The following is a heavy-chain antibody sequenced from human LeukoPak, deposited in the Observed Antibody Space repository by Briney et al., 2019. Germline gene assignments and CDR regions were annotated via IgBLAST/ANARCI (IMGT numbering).Heavy chain of an antibody. V-gene: IGHV3-48*03. CDR1: GFTFSSYE. D-gene: IGHD3-16*02. CDR2: ISGSGSTI. J-gene: IGHJ4*02. Sequence: GGSLGLSCAASGFTFSSYEMNWVRQAPGKGLEWVSYISGSGSTIYYADSVKGRFTISRDNAKNSLYLQMNSLRAEDTAVYYCARESFTFGGVIAPDFDYWGQGTLVTVSS. CDR3: ARESFTFGGVIAPDFDY.